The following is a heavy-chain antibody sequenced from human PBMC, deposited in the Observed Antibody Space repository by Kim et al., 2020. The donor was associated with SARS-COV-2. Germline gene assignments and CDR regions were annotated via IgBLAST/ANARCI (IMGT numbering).Heavy chain of an antibody. CDR3: AKRGGAVAGIVYFES. CDR1: GFTFSSFA. D-gene: IGHD6-19*01. Sequence: GGSLRLSCAASGFTFSSFAMSWVRQAPGKGLEWVSIISGSGGSTTYADSVKGRFTTSRDNSKNTLYLHMNSLRAEDTAIYYCAKRGGAVAGIVYFESWGQGTLVTVSS. CDR2: ISGSGGST. J-gene: IGHJ4*02. V-gene: IGHV3-23*01.